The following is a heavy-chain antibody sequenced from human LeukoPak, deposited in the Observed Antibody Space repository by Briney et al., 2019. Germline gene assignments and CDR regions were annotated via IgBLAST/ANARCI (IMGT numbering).Heavy chain of an antibody. CDR3: AKDYTEIAVDY. CDR2: ISYDGSNK. V-gene: IGHV3-30*18. CDR1: GFTFSSYG. J-gene: IGHJ4*02. D-gene: IGHD3-16*01. Sequence: RGSLRLSCAASGFTFSSYGMHWVRQAPGKGLEWVAVISYDGSNKYYADSVKGRFTISRDNSKNTLYLQMNSLRAEDTAVYYCAKDYTEIAVDYWGQGTLVTVSS.